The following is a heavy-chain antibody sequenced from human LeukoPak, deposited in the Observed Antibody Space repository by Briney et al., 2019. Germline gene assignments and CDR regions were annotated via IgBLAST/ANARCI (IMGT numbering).Heavy chain of an antibody. D-gene: IGHD6-25*01. CDR3: ARVTAAGLLNY. Sequence: GGSLRLSCAASGFTVSSNYMSWVRQAPGKGLEWVSVIYSGGSTYYADSVKGRFTISRDNSKNTLYLQMNSLRAEDTAVYYCARVTAAGLLNYWGQGTLVTVSS. J-gene: IGHJ4*02. CDR2: IYSGGST. CDR1: GFTVSSNY. V-gene: IGHV3-53*01.